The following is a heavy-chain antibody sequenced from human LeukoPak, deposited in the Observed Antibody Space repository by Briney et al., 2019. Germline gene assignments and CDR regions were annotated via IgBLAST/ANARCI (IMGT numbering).Heavy chain of an antibody. CDR2: IIHILGIA. Sequence: GASVKDTCKASGGTFSRYAISWVRQAPGQGVEWMRRIIHILGIANHAQKFQGKVTITADKSTSTAYMELSSLRSEDTAVYYCASSQLWLSYWRQGTLVTVSS. V-gene: IGHV1-69*04. D-gene: IGHD5-18*01. CDR1: GGTFSRYA. J-gene: IGHJ4*02. CDR3: ASSQLWLSY.